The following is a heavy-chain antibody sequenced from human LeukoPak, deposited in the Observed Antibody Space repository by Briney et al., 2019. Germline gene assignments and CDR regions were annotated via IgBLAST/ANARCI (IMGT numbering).Heavy chain of an antibody. Sequence: PGGSLRLSCAASGFTFSSYAMHWVRQAPGKGLEWVSGISGSGGSTFYADSVKGRFTISRDNSKNTLYLQMNSLRAEDTAVYYCAKGYDFWSGGIDYWGQGTLVTVSS. V-gene: IGHV3-23*01. CDR1: GFTFSSYA. J-gene: IGHJ4*02. D-gene: IGHD3-3*01. CDR2: ISGSGGST. CDR3: AKGYDFWSGGIDY.